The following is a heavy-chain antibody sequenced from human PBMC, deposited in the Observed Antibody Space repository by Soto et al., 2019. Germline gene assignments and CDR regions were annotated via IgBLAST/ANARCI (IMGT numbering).Heavy chain of an antibody. CDR3: ARGDYYDTTGGFFDY. V-gene: IGHV1-18*04. Sequence: WASVKVSCKASGYTFTSYGFSWVRQAPGQGLEWMGWISAYNGNSNYAQSLQGRITMTTDTSTSTGYMELRSLRSDDTAVYYCARGDYYDTTGGFFDYWGQGTLVTVSS. D-gene: IGHD3-22*01. CDR2: ISAYNGNS. J-gene: IGHJ4*02. CDR1: GYTFTSYG.